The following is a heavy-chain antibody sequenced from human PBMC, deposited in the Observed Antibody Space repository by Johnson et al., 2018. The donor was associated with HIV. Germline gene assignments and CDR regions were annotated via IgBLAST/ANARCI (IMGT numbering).Heavy chain of an antibody. J-gene: IGHJ3*02. CDR3: ARVWSGSYYSNAFDI. V-gene: IGHV3-NL1*01. CDR1: GFTFSSYD. CDR2: IYSGGST. D-gene: IGHD1-26*01. Sequence: QMRLVESGGGVVQPGRYLRLSCAASGFTFSSYDMHWVRQAPGKGLEWVAVIYSGGSTYYADAVKGRITISRDNSKNTLYLQMNSLRAEDTAVYYCARVWSGSYYSNAFDIWGQGTMVTVSS.